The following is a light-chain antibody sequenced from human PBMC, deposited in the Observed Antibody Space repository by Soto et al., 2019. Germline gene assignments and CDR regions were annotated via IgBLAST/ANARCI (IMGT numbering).Light chain of an antibody. Sequence: QSVLTQPASVSGSPGQSITISCTGTSSDVGTYNYVSWYQQHPSKAPKLVIYEVSNRPSGVSDRFSGSKSGNTASLTISRLRAEDEADYYCCSYTRTSTLVFGGGTQLTVL. V-gene: IGLV2-14*01. CDR2: EVS. CDR1: SSDVGTYNY. J-gene: IGLJ3*02. CDR3: CSYTRTSTLV.